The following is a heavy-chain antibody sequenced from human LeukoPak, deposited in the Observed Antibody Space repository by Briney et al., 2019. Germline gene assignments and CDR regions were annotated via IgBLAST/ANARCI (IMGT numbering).Heavy chain of an antibody. D-gene: IGHD1/OR15-1a*01. J-gene: IGHJ4*02. CDR1: GYTFTKYF. CDR2: INPSGGST. CDR3: ARDLGTKEAY. Sequence: GASVTVSCKASGYTFTKYFMHWVRQAPGQGLEWMGVINPSGGSTTYAQKFQGRVTVTRDTSTSTVYMELSSLISEDTAVYCCARDLGTKEAYWGQGTLVTVSS. V-gene: IGHV1-46*01.